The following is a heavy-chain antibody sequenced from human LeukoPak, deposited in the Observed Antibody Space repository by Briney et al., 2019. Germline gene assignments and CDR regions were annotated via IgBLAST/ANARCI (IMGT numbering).Heavy chain of an antibody. CDR2: MNPNSGNT. Sequence: VKVSCKASGYTFTSYDINWVRQATGQGLEWRGWMNPNSGNTGYAQKFQGRVTMTRNTSISTAYMELSSLRSEDTAVYYCARRKYCSGGSCSPVFYYWGQGTLVTVSS. CDR3: ARRKYCSGGSCSPVFYY. CDR1: GYTFTSYD. J-gene: IGHJ4*02. D-gene: IGHD2-15*01. V-gene: IGHV1-8*01.